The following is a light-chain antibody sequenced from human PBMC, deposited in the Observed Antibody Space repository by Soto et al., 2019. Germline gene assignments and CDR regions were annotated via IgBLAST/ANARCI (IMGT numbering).Light chain of an antibody. CDR1: QSISSW. V-gene: IGKV1-5*03. CDR2: KAS. CDR3: QHYNSYSEA. Sequence: DVQMIPNTFTLSASVGDRVTITFRASQSISSWLAWYQQKPGKAPKLLIYKASTLKSGVPSRFSGSGSGTEFTLTISSLQPDDFATYYCQHYNSYSEAFGQGTKVDI. J-gene: IGKJ1*01.